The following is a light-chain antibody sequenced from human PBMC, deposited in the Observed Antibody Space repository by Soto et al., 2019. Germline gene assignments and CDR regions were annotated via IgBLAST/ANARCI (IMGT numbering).Light chain of an antibody. J-gene: IGLJ3*02. CDR1: SSDVGSFNR. V-gene: IGLV2-18*02. CDR2: EVI. Sequence: QSALTQAPSVSGSPGQSVTISCAGTSSDVGSFNRVSWYQQPPGTAPRLMIYEVIYRPSGVPDRFAGSKSGNTASLTISGLQAEDEADYYCSSYTTSGTLVFGGGTKVTVL. CDR3: SSYTTSGTLV.